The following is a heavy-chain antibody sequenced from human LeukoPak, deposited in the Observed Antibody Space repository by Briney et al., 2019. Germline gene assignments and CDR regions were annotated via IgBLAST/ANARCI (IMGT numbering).Heavy chain of an antibody. D-gene: IGHD6-19*01. V-gene: IGHV1-18*01. J-gene: IGHJ4*02. Sequence: ASVKVSCKASGYTFANYGISWVRQAPGQGLEWMGWISAYNGNTNYAQKFQGRVTMTTDTSTTTAYMEVKSLRSDDTAVFYCARDGGYSSGSSDYWGQGTLVTVSS. CDR1: GYTFANYG. CDR3: ARDGGYSSGSSDY. CDR2: ISAYNGNT.